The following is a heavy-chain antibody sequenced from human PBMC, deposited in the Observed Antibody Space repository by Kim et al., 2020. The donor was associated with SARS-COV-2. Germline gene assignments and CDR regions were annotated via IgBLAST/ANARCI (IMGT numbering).Heavy chain of an antibody. CDR1: GYTFTSYG. CDR2: ISAYHGNT. D-gene: IGHD3-10*01. Sequence: ASVKVSCKASGYTFTSYGISWVRQAPGQGLEWMGWISAYHGNTNYAQKLQGRVTMTTDTSTSTAYMELRSLRSYDTAVYYFARVRPGGVLCFGEFDYWGQGTLVTVSS. CDR3: ARVRPGGVLCFGEFDY. V-gene: IGHV1-18*01. J-gene: IGHJ4*02.